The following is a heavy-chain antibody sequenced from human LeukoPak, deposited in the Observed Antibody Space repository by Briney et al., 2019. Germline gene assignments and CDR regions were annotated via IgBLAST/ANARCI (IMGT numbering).Heavy chain of an antibody. CDR2: TYYRSKWYN. Sequence: SQTLSLTCAISGDSVSSNSAAWNWIRQSPSRGLEWLGRTYYRSKWYNDYAVSVKRRITINPDTSKNQFSLQLNSVTPEDTAVYYCARSYGSGSSLDVNYYYYYMDVWGKGTTVTVSS. D-gene: IGHD3-10*01. CDR3: ARSYGSGSSLDVNYYYYYMDV. J-gene: IGHJ6*03. V-gene: IGHV6-1*01. CDR1: GDSVSSNSAA.